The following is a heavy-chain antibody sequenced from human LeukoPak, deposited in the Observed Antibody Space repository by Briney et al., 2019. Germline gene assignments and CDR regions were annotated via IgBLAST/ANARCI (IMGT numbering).Heavy chain of an antibody. V-gene: IGHV3-53*01. CDR2: IYSDGST. J-gene: IGHJ4*02. CDR1: GFTVSTNY. CDR3: ATGYNWNDRLDY. D-gene: IGHD1-1*01. Sequence: PGGSLRLSCAASGFTVSTNYMYWVRQAPGKGLEWVSVIYSDGSTFYADSVKGRFTISRDNSKNTLYLQMNSLRAEDTAVYYCATGYNWNDRLDYWGQGTLVTVSS.